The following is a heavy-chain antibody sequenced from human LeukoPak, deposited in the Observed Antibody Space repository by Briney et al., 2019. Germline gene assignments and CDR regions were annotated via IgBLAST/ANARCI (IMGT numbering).Heavy chain of an antibody. V-gene: IGHV4-59*01. CDR2: IYYSGST. Sequence: SETLSLTCTVSGGSISSYYWSWIRHPPGKELMGIGYIYYSGSTNYNPSLKSRVTISVDTSKNQLSLKLSSVTAAETAVYYCARDDGYLIDYWGQGTLVTVSS. J-gene: IGHJ4*02. CDR3: ARDDGYLIDY. D-gene: IGHD5-24*01. CDR1: GGSISSYY.